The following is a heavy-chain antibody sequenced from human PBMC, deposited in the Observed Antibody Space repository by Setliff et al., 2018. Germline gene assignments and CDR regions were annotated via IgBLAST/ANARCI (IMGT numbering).Heavy chain of an antibody. CDR1: GVSIANTASY. Sequence: SETLSLTCNVSGVSIANTASYWSWIWQPAGKGLEWIGRIFTSESTNYNPSLKSRVTMSVDTSKIQFSLKLSSVTAADTAVYYCARETNSTSWRSFDYWGQGTLVTVSS. D-gene: IGHD2-2*01. CDR3: ARETNSTSWRSFDY. V-gene: IGHV4-4*07. CDR2: IFTSEST. J-gene: IGHJ4*02.